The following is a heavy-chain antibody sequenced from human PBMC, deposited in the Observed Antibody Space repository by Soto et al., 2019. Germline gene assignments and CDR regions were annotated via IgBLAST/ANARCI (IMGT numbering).Heavy chain of an antibody. J-gene: IGHJ1*01. CDR2: IYYSGST. CDR3: ASHPQTYYDILTGYYGASYFQH. V-gene: IGHV4-39*01. CDR1: GGSFSGYY. D-gene: IGHD3-9*01. Sequence: PSETLFLTCAVYGGSFSGYYWGWIRQPPGKGLEWIGSIYYSGSTYYNPSLKSRVTISVDTSKNQFSLKLSSVTAADTAVYYCASHPQTYYDILTGYYGASYFQHWGQGTLVTVSS.